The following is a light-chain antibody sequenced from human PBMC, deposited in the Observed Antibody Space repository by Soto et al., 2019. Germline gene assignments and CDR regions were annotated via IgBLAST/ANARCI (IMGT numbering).Light chain of an antibody. Sequence: QSVLTQPPSASGSPGQSVSISCTGTSSDVGGYNYVSWFQQHPGKAPKLIIHEVNKRPSGVPDRFSGSKSGNTASLTVSGLQTEDEADYYCSSYGGSNNLVFGTGTKVTVL. J-gene: IGLJ1*01. CDR2: EVN. CDR3: SSYGGSNNLV. CDR1: SSDVGGYNY. V-gene: IGLV2-8*01.